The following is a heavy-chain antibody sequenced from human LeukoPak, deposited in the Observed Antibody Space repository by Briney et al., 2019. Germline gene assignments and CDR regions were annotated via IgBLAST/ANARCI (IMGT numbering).Heavy chain of an antibody. V-gene: IGHV1-2*02. CDR3: AREEVQLERTGLDY. J-gene: IGHJ4*02. CDR1: GYTFTGHY. CDR2: INPNSGGT. D-gene: IGHD1-1*01. Sequence: ASVKVSCKASGYTFTGHYMHWVRQAPGQGLEWMGWINPNSGGTNYAQKFQGRVTMTRDTSISTAYMELSRLRSDDTAVYYCAREEVQLERTGLDYWGQGTLVTVSS.